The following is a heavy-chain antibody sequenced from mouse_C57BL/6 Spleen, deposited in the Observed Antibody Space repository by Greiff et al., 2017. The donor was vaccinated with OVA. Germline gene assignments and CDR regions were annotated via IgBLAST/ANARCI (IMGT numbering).Heavy chain of an antibody. V-gene: IGHV1-82*01. D-gene: IGHD1-1*01. J-gene: IGHJ2*01. CDR3: ARNVLRAYYFDY. CDR1: GYAFSSSW. Sequence: VQLQESGPELVKPGASVKISCKASGYAFSSSWMNWVKQRPGKGLEWIGRIYPGDGDTNYNGKFKGKATLTADKSSSTAYMQLSSLTSEDSAVYFCARNVLRAYYFDYWGQGTTLTVSS. CDR2: IYPGDGDT.